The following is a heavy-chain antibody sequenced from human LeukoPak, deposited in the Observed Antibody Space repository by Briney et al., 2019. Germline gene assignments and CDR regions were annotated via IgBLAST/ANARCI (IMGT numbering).Heavy chain of an antibody. CDR2: ISSSGRTI. J-gene: IGHJ6*03. CDR3: AKDNYYYGSGSYNYYYYYMDV. V-gene: IGHV3-48*03. D-gene: IGHD3-10*01. Sequence: GGSLRLSCAASGFTFSSYEMNWVRQAPGKGLEWVSYISSSGRTIYYADSVKGRFTSSRDNAKNSLYLQMNSLRAEDTAVYYCAKDNYYYGSGSYNYYYYYMDVWGKGTTVTISS. CDR1: GFTFSSYE.